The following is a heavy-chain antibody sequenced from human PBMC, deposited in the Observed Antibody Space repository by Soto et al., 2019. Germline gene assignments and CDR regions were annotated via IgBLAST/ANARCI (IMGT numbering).Heavy chain of an antibody. J-gene: IGHJ5*01. D-gene: IGHD5-12*01. CDR2: ISGGGTSP. V-gene: IGHV3-23*01. CDR3: AKSVIVATMRTFSWFDY. Sequence: EVQLLESGGNLVQPGGSLRLSCAASGFTFSNYGMNWVRQAPGKGLECVSAISGGGTSPHYADSVKGRFTISRDNSKKTLYLQLNSLRADVTALYYGAKSVIVATMRTFSWFDYWGQGTLFPVSS. CDR1: GFTFSNYG.